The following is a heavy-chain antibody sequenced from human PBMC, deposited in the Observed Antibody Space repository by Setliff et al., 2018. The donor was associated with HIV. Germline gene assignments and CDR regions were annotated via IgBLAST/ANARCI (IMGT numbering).Heavy chain of an antibody. J-gene: IGHJ3*02. D-gene: IGHD3-22*01. CDR3: ARISNGFEPNAFDT. CDR1: GYSISSSNW. Sequence: SETLSLTCVVSGYSISSSNWWGWIRQPPGKGLEWIGYINHNELTYYNPSLRSRIIMSVDTSKKQLSLKLSSVTAVDTAVYFCARISNGFEPNAFDTWGLGTMVTVSS. V-gene: IGHV4-28*01. CDR2: INHNELT.